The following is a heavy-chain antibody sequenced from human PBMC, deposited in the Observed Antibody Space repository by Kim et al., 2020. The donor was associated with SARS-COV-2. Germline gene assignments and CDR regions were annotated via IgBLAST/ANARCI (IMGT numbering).Heavy chain of an antibody. D-gene: IGHD2-15*01. V-gene: IGHV1-69*13. J-gene: IGHJ6*02. CDR3: ARDPLQYCSGGSCYFNYYYYGMDV. CDR2: IIPTFGTA. CDR1: GGTFSSYA. Sequence: SVKVSCKASGGTFSSYAISWVRQAPGQGLEWMGGIIPTFGTANYAQKFQGRVTITADESTSTAYMELSSLRSEDTAVYYCARDPLQYCSGGSCYFNYYYYGMDVWGQGTTVTVSS.